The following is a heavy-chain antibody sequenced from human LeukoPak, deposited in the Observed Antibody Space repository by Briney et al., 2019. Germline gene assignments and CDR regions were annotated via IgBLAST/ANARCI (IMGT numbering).Heavy chain of an antibody. CDR2: IRGDNGNT. J-gene: IGHJ6*03. D-gene: IGHD6-13*01. CDR3: ARDSSWYYYYYYMDV. CDR1: GYTFSNYG. Sequence: ASVKVSCKASGYTFSNYGISWVRQAPGQGLEWVGWIRGDNGNTNYAQKLQGRVTMTTDTSTSTAYMELRSLRSDDTAVYYCARDSSWYYYYYYMDVWGKGTTVTVSS. V-gene: IGHV1-18*01.